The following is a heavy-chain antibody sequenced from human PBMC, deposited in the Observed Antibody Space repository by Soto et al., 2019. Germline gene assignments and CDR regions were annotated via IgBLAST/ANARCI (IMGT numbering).Heavy chain of an antibody. V-gene: IGHV4-30-2*01. D-gene: IGHD4-17*01. CDR3: ARLLRLYYFDY. CDR2: IYHSGST. J-gene: IGHJ4*02. CDR1: GGSISSGGYS. Sequence: KPSETLSLTCAVSGGSISSGGYSWSWIRQPPGKGLEWIGYIYHSGSTYYNPSLKSRVTISVDRSKNQFSLKLSSVTAADTAVYHCARLLRLYYFDYWGQGTLVTVSS.